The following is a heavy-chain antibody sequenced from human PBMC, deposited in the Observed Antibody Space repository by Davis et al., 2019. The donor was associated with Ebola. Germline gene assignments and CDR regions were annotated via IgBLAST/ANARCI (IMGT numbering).Heavy chain of an antibody. J-gene: IGHJ4*02. D-gene: IGHD4/OR15-4a*01. CDR1: GFTFSDYY. V-gene: IGHV3-11*04. CDR3: ATDPYGANPQSADY. Sequence: GESLKISCAASGFTFSDYYMSWIRQAPGKGLEWVSFISGSATTVSYADSVRGRFTISRDNAKDTLFLQMNSLRADDTAVYYCATDPYGANPQSADYWGQGSLVTVSS. CDR2: ISGSATTV.